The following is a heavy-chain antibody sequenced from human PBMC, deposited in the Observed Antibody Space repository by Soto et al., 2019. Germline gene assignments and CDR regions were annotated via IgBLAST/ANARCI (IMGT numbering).Heavy chain of an antibody. Sequence: SETLSLTCTVSGGSISSYYWSWIRQPPGKGLEWIGYIYYSGSTNYNPSLKSRVTISVDTSKNQFSLKLSSVTAADTAVYYCAACGATYYDFWSGYSGTYGMDVWGQGTTVTVSS. D-gene: IGHD3-3*01. CDR2: IYYSGST. J-gene: IGHJ6*02. V-gene: IGHV4-59*01. CDR1: GGSISSYY. CDR3: AACGATYYDFWSGYSGTYGMDV.